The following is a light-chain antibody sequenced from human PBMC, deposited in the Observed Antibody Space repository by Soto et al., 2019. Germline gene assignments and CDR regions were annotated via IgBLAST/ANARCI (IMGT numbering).Light chain of an antibody. CDR1: SSDVGGYNY. Sequence: QSVLTQPRSVSGSPGQSVTISCTGTSSDVGGYNYVSWYQQHPGKAPKVMIYDVRKRPSGVPDRFSGSKSGNTASLTISGLQAEDEADYYCCSYAGSFAYVFGNGTKVTVL. CDR2: DVR. J-gene: IGLJ1*01. CDR3: CSYAGSFAYV. V-gene: IGLV2-11*01.